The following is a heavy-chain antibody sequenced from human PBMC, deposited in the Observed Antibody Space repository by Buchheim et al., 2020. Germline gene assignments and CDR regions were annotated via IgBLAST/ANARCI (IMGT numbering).Heavy chain of an antibody. CDR3: AKVGGTWIQLWPDY. CDR2: ISYDGSNK. J-gene: IGHJ4*02. D-gene: IGHD5-18*01. Sequence: QVQLVESGGGVVQPGRSLRLSCAASGFTFSSYGMHWVRQAPGKGLEWVAVISYDGSNKYYADSVKGRFTISRDTSKNTLYLQRNSLRAKDTAVCYCAKVGGTWIQLWPDYWGKGTL. CDR1: GFTFSSYG. V-gene: IGHV3-30*18.